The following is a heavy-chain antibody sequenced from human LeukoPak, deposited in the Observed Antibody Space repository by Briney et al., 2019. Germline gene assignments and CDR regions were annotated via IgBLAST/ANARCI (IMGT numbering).Heavy chain of an antibody. V-gene: IGHV4-39*01. D-gene: IGHD3-10*01. J-gene: IGHJ4*02. CDR1: GGSISSSTYY. Sequence: SETLSLTSTVSGGSISSSTYYWGWIRQPPGKGLEWIGSIYYSGYTYYNPSLEIRVTISVDTSKNQFSLKLSSVTAADTAIYYCAKHYMGSSYNRGLDYWGQGTLVTVSS. CDR2: IYYSGYT. CDR3: AKHYMGSSYNRGLDY.